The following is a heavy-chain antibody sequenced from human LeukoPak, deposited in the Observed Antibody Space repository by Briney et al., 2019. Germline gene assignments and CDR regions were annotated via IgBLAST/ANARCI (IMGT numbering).Heavy chain of an antibody. D-gene: IGHD1-26*01. CDR2: ISVTSSYI. J-gene: IGHJ3*02. Sequence: GGSLRLSCAASGFSFSGYSMSWVRQAPGKGLEWVSSISVTSSYIYYADSVKGRFTISRDNANSSLSLQMHSLRAEDTSVYYCAREDSGSYDPGSFDIWGQGTLVTVSS. CDR1: GFSFSGYS. CDR3: AREDSGSYDPGSFDI. V-gene: IGHV3-21*01.